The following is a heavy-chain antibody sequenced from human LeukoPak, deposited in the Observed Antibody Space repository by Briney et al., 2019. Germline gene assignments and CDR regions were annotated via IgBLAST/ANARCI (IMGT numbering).Heavy chain of an antibody. Sequence: ASVKVSCKASGYTFTGYYMHWVRQAPGQGLEWMGWINPNSGGTNYAQKFQGRVTMTRDTSISTAYMELSRLRSDDTAVYYCARDQGSGWDPDNWFDPWGQGTLVTVSS. CDR2: INPNSGGT. D-gene: IGHD6-19*01. J-gene: IGHJ5*02. CDR3: ARDQGSGWDPDNWFDP. CDR1: GYTFTGYY. V-gene: IGHV1-2*02.